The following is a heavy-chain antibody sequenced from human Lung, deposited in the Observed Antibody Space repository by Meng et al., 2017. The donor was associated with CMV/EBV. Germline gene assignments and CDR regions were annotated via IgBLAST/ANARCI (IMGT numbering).Heavy chain of an antibody. CDR3: ARDSGAYYDSSGFHF. V-gene: IGHV3-21*01. CDR2: ITSSSSYI. CDR1: GFTYSRYS. J-gene: IGHJ4*02. D-gene: IGHD3-22*01. Sequence: GGXXKIXCAASGFTYSRYSMNWVRQAPGKGLEWVSSITSSSSYIYYADSVKGRFTTSRDNARNSLYLQMTSLRAEDTAVYYCARDSGAYYDSSGFHFGGQG.